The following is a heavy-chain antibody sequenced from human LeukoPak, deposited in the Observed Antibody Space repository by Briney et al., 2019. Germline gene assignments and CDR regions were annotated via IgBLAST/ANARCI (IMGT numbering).Heavy chain of an antibody. CDR3: ARAREYYDFFRGGGAFDI. V-gene: IGHV3-21*01. CDR1: GFTFSSYS. D-gene: IGHD3-3*01. CDR2: ISSSSSYI. J-gene: IGHJ3*02. Sequence: PGGSLRLSCAASGFTFSSYSMNWVRQAPGKGLEWVSSISSSSSYIYYADSVKGRFTISRDDAKNTLYLQMNSLRAEDTAVYYCARAREYYDFFRGGGAFDIWGQGTMVTVSS.